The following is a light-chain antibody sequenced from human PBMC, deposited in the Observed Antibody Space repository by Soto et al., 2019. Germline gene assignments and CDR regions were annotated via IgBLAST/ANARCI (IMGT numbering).Light chain of an antibody. Sequence: DIQLTQSPSFLSASVGDRVTITCRASQGISSYLAWYQQKPGKAPKLLIYAASTLQSGVPSRFSGSGSGTEFTLTISSLQPGDFATYYCQQLNSYPLTFGGGTKVDI. J-gene: IGKJ4*01. CDR3: QQLNSYPLT. CDR2: AAS. CDR1: QGISSY. V-gene: IGKV1-9*01.